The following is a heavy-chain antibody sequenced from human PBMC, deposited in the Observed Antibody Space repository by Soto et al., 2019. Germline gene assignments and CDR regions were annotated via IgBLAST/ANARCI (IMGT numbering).Heavy chain of an antibody. CDR1: GDSFSKYT. CDR2: IIPRFGTT. CDR3: ARGRGLYNSGRSQLGS. Sequence: SVKVSCKASGDSFSKYTVNWARQAPRQGLEWMGGIIPRFGTTNYAPTLQDRVTITADESMNTVYMELSSLRSEDTALYYCARGRGLYNSGRSQLGSWGQGTLVTVSS. J-gene: IGHJ4*02. D-gene: IGHD1-1*01. V-gene: IGHV1-69*13.